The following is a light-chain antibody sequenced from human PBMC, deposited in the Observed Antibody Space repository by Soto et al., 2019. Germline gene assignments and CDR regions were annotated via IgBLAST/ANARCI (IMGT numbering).Light chain of an antibody. CDR3: QSYDSRLSVV. Sequence: QSVLTQPPSVSGAPGQRVTISCTGSSSNIGAGYDVHWYQQLPGTAPKLLIYDNTKRPSGVPDRFSGSKSGTSASLAITGLQAEDEADYYCQSYDSRLSVVFGGGTKLTVL. J-gene: IGLJ2*01. CDR2: DNT. V-gene: IGLV1-40*01. CDR1: SSNIGAGYD.